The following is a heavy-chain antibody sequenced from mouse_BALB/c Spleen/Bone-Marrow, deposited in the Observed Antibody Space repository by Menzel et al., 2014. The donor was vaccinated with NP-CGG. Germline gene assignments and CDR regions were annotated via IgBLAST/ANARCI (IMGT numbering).Heavy chain of an antibody. CDR2: VDPANGNT. J-gene: IGHJ4*01. CDR3: ARRFGNSPRDSAMVN. V-gene: IGHV14-3*02. Sequence: VQLQQSGADLVKPGASVKLSCTASGFNIKGTYIHWVKQRPEQGLEWIGRVDPANGNTKYAPKFQGKATITADTSSNTAYLRLSSLTSEDTAVYYCARRFGNSPRDSAMVNWGRGTSVTVSS. D-gene: IGHD2-1*01. CDR1: GFNIKGTY.